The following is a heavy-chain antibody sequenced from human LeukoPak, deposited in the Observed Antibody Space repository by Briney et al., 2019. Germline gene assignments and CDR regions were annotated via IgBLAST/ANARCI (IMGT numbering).Heavy chain of an antibody. CDR2: IKQDGSEK. J-gene: IGHJ4*02. CDR1: GFTFSSYW. D-gene: IGHD2-2*01. V-gene: IGHV3-7*01. Sequence: PGGSLRLSCAASGFTFSSYWMSWVRQAPGKGLEWVANIKQDGSEKYYVDSVKGRFTISRDNAKNSLYLQMNSLRAEDTGVYYCARVRGGYCSSTSCSHGMDYWGQGTLVTVSS. CDR3: ARVRGGYCSSTSCSHGMDY.